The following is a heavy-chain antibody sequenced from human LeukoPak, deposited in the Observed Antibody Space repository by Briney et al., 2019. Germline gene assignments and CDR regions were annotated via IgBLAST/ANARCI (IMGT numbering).Heavy chain of an antibody. CDR3: ARGCKAPGLWFNPAWFDP. J-gene: IGHJ5*02. D-gene: IGHD3-10*01. V-gene: IGHV4-30-2*01. Sequence: TSDTLSLTCTVSGGSISSGGYYWSWIRQPPGKGLEWIGYIYHSGSTYYNPSLKSRVTISVDRSKNQFSLKLSSVTAADTAVYYCARGCKAPGLWFNPAWFDPWGQGTLVTVSS. CDR2: IYHSGST. CDR1: GGSISSGGYY.